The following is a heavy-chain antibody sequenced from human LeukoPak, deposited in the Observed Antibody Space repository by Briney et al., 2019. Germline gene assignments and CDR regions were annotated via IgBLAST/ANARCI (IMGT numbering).Heavy chain of an antibody. CDR3: AKVGGSYQTLYYYYYMDV. V-gene: IGHV3-33*06. J-gene: IGHJ6*03. CDR1: GFTFSSYG. Sequence: GGSLRLSCAASGFTFSSYGMHWVRQAPGKGLEWVAVMWYDGSNKYYADSVKGRFTISRDNSKNTLYLQMNSLRAEDTAVYYCAKVGGSYQTLYYYYYMDVWGKGTTVTVSS. CDR2: MWYDGSNK. D-gene: IGHD1-26*01.